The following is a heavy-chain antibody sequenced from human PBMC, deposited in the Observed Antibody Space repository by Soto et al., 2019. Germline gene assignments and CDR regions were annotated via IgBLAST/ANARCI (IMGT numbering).Heavy chain of an antibody. D-gene: IGHD3-3*01. CDR3: AARSLLLRPMRQANFDY. Sequence: QLQLQESGPGLVKPSETLSLTCTVSGGSISSSSYYWGWIRQPPGKGLEWIGSIYYSGSTYYNPSLKSRVTISVDTSKNQFSLKLSSVTAADTAVYYCAARSLLLRPMRQANFDYWGQGTLVTVSS. V-gene: IGHV4-39*01. J-gene: IGHJ4*02. CDR2: IYYSGST. CDR1: GGSISSSSYY.